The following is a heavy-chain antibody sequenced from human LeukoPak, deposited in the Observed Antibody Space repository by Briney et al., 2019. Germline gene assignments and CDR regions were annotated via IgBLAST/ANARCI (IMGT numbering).Heavy chain of an antibody. J-gene: IGHJ4*02. CDR1: GFTFSSYA. CDR2: ISSSGGST. Sequence: GGSLRLSCAASGFTFSSYAMNWVRQAPGKGLEWVSTISSSGGSTSYADSVKGRFTISRDNSKNTLYLQMNSLRAEDTAVYFCAKRLRLVDCWGQGTLVTVSS. CDR3: AKRLRLVDC. V-gene: IGHV3-23*01. D-gene: IGHD6-19*01.